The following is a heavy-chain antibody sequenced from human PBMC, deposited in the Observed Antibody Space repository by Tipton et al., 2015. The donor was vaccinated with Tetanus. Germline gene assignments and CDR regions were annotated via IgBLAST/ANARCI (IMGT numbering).Heavy chain of an antibody. J-gene: IGHJ4*02. CDR1: GGSTHGFY. Sequence: TLSLTCTVSGGSTHGFYWTWIRQSAGKGLEWIGRIYERGSTNYNPSLKSRVAMSMDTSRNQFSLRLNSVTAVDTAVYYCAKSDRVTRTSWYFHDWGQGTLVTVSS. D-gene: IGHD2-2*01. V-gene: IGHV4-4*07. CDR2: IYERGST. CDR3: AKSDRVTRTSWYFHD.